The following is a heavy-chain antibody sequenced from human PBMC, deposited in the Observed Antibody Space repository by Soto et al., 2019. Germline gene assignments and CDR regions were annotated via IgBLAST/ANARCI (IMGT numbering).Heavy chain of an antibody. D-gene: IGHD4-4*01. CDR3: ARVGGAVTKGISGV. CDR2: INFYNGKT. J-gene: IGHJ6*02. CDR1: GYTFTNYA. V-gene: IGHV1-18*01. Sequence: ASVKVSCKASGYTFTNYAISWVRQAPGQGLEGMGWINFYNGKTKYARSFQGRVTMTKEPSRRTHYKGLTSLKPDEKAVHYRARVGGAVTKGISGVWGQGTTVTVSS.